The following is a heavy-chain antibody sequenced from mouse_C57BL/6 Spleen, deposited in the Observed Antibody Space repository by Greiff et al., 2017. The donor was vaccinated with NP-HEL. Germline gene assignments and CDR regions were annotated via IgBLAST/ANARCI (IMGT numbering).Heavy chain of an antibody. CDR3: AGGNLTGTYYAMDY. CDR1: GYTFTDYN. V-gene: IGHV1-22*01. J-gene: IGHJ4*01. Sequence: EVQLQQSGPELVKPGASVKMSCKASGYTFTDYNMHWVKQSPGKSLEWIGYINPNNGGTSYNQKFKGKATLTVNKSTSKAYMELRSLTSEDSAVYYCAGGNLTGTYYAMDYWGQGTSVTVSS. D-gene: IGHD4-1*01. CDR2: INPNNGGT.